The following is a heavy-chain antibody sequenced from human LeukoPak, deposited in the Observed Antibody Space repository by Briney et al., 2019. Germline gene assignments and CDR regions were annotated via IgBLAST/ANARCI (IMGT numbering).Heavy chain of an antibody. V-gene: IGHV3-30*04. CDR2: ISYEGSNK. CDR3: VSDSSGYYYRGYFDY. CDR1: GFTFSSYA. D-gene: IGHD3-22*01. J-gene: IGHJ4*02. Sequence: GGSLRLSCAASGFTFSSYAMHWVRQAPGKGLEWVAVISYEGSNKYYADSVKGRFTISRDNSKNTLYLQMNSLRAEDTAVYYCVSDSSGYYYRGYFDYWGQGTLVTVSS.